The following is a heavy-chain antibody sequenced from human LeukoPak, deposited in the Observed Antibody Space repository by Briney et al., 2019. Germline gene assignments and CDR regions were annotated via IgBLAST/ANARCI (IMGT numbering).Heavy chain of an antibody. J-gene: IGHJ4*02. Sequence: GESLKISCKGSGYSFTSYWIGWVRQMPGKGLEWIGIIYPGDSDTRYGPSFQGQVTISADKSISTAYLQWSSLKASDTAMYYCARQLSYDYDSSGYYRGYYFDYWGQGTLVTVSS. CDR1: GYSFTSYW. D-gene: IGHD3-22*01. CDR3: ARQLSYDYDSSGYYRGYYFDY. V-gene: IGHV5-51*01. CDR2: IYPGDSDT.